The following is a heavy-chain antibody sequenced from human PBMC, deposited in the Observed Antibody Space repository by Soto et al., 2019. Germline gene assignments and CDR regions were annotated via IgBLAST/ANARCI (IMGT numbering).Heavy chain of an antibody. CDR3: ARQHYYDSSGYYTWN. J-gene: IGHJ4*02. D-gene: IGHD3-22*01. CDR2: INHSGST. Sequence: SETLSLTCAVYGGSFSGYYWSWIRQPPGKGLEWIGEINHSGSTNYNPSLKSRVTISVDTSNNQFSLRLNSVTAADTAVYYCARQHYYDSSGYYTWNWGQGTLVTVSS. V-gene: IGHV4-34*01. CDR1: GGSFSGYY.